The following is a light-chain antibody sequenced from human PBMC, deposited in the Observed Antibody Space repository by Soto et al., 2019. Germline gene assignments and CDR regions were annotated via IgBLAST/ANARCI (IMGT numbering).Light chain of an antibody. CDR3: HQYGSSSWT. V-gene: IGKV3-20*01. CDR2: GAS. Sequence: EIVLTQSPGTLSLSPGERATLSCRASQSVSSSYLAWYQQKPGQAPRLLIYGASSRATCISDRFSGSGSGTDFTLTISRLEHEDFAVYYCHQYGSSSWTFGQGTKVDIK. J-gene: IGKJ1*01. CDR1: QSVSSSY.